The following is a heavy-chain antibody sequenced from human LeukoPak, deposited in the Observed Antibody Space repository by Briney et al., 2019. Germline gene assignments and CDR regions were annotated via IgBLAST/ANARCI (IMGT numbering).Heavy chain of an antibody. V-gene: IGHV4-34*01. D-gene: IGHD2-2*01. CDR3: ARGQVPAARGYNWFDP. CDR2: INARGDT. Sequence: PSETLSLTCAVYGWSFNDYYWNWIRQPPGKGLEWIGEINARGDTSYNPSLKGRVTISVDTSKKQFSLRLTSMIAADTALYYCARGQVPAARGYNWFDPWGQGTLVTVSS. J-gene: IGHJ5*02. CDR1: GWSFNDYY.